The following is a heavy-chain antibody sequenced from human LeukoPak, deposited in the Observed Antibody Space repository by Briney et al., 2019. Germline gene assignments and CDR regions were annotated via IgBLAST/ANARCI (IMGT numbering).Heavy chain of an antibody. CDR1: GFTFDDYA. Sequence: GRSLRLSCAASGFTFDDYAMYRVRQAPGKGLEWVSSITWNSGSKVYADSVKGRFTISRDNAKNSLYLQMNSLRVEDTAFYYCIKGGRHSSSWNDYWGQGTLVTVSS. CDR2: ITWNSGSK. CDR3: IKGGRHSSSWNDY. D-gene: IGHD6-13*01. V-gene: IGHV3-9*01. J-gene: IGHJ4*02.